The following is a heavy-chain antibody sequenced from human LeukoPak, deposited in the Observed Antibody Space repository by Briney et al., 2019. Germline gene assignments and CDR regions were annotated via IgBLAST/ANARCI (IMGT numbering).Heavy chain of an antibody. V-gene: IGHV3-21*01. Sequence: PGGSLRLSCAASGFTFSSYSMNWVRQAPGKGLEWVSSISSSSSYMYYADSVKGRFTISRDNAKNSLYLHMNSLRPEDTAVYYCAKDHYGYGSYFDYWGQGTLVTVSS. J-gene: IGHJ4*02. D-gene: IGHD5-18*01. CDR1: GFTFSSYS. CDR2: ISSSSSYM. CDR3: AKDHYGYGSYFDY.